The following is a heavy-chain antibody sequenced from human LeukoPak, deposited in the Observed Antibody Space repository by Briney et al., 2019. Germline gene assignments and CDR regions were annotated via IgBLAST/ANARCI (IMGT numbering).Heavy chain of an antibody. V-gene: IGHV1-18*04. Sequence: ASVKVSCKASGYTFTSYGISWVRQAPGQGLEWMGWISAYNGNTNYAQKLQGRVTMTTDTSTSTAYMELRSLRSDDTAVYYCARDTLLWFGEQPEYWGQGTLVTVSS. J-gene: IGHJ4*02. CDR2: ISAYNGNT. CDR1: GYTFTSYG. CDR3: ARDTLLWFGEQPEY. D-gene: IGHD3-10*01.